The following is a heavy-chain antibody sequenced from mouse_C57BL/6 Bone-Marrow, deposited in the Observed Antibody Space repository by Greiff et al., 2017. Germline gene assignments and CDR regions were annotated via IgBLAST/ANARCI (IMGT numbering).Heavy chain of an antibody. V-gene: IGHV1-53*01. D-gene: IGHD1-1*01. CDR3: ASSGVYGSVLYWYFGV. Sequence: VQLQQPGTELVKPGASVKLSCKASGYTFTSYWMHWVKQRPGQGLEWIGNINPNNGGSNYNEKFKNKATLTVDKSSSTTYMQLSSLTSADSAVYFWASSGVYGSVLYWYFGVWGTGTTVTVSS. CDR1: GYTFTSYW. CDR2: INPNNGGS. J-gene: IGHJ1*03.